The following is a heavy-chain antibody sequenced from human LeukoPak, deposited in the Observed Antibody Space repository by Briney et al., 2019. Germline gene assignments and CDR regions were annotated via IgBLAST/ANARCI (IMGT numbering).Heavy chain of an antibody. V-gene: IGHV5-51*01. CDR2: IHPGAYDT. D-gene: IGHD3-10*01. CDR1: GYSFTSYW. CDR3: ARVYGSGSYYNGFAY. J-gene: IGHJ4*02. Sequence: GESLKISCKGSGYSFTSYWIGWVRQMPGKGLEWMVIIHPGAYDTTYSPSFQGQVTISADKSISSAYLKWSSLKASDTAMYYSARVYGSGSYYNGFAYWGQGTLVTVSS.